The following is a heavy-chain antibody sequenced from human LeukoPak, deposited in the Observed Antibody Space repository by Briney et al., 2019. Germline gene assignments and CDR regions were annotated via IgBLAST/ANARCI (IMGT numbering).Heavy chain of an antibody. J-gene: IGHJ6*02. Sequence: GESLKISCKGSGYSFTGYWIAWVRQMPGKGLEWMGIIFPADSDTRYSPSFQGQVTISADNSISTAYLQWSSLKASDTAMYYCARRVSLNGMDVWGQGTTVTVSS. CDR1: GYSFTGYW. CDR3: ARRVSLNGMDV. V-gene: IGHV5-51*01. CDR2: IFPADSDT. D-gene: IGHD5/OR15-5a*01.